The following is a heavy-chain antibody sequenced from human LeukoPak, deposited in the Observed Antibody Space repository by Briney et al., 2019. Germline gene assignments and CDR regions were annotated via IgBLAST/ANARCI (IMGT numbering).Heavy chain of an antibody. CDR3: VRGLYTSGWYVAF. J-gene: IGHJ4*02. Sequence: PGGSLRLSCAASGFTFSDYGMHWVRRIPGKGLEWVAVISYDESDKYYVDSVKGRFIISRDNSKNRSYLQMNSLTTDDTALYYCVRGLYTSGWYVAFWGQGTLVTVTS. CDR2: ISYDESDK. V-gene: IGHV3-30*03. CDR1: GFTFSDYG. D-gene: IGHD6-19*01.